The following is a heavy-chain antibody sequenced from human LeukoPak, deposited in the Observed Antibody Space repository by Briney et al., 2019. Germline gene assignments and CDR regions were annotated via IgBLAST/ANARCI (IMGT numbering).Heavy chain of an antibody. V-gene: IGHV4-34*01. D-gene: IGHD1-1*01. CDR3: ASPTGEATR. J-gene: IGHJ4*02. Sequence: PSETLSLTCAVYGGSLRGYCWSWVRQPPGKGLEWIGEINHSGDTNYNPSHKSRVTMSVDTSKSQFSLKLTSVTAADTAMYYCASPTGEATRWGQGTLVTVSS. CDR2: INHSGDT. CDR1: GGSLRGYC.